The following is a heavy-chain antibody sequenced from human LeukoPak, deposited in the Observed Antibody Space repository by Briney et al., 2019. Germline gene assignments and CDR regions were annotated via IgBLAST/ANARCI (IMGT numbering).Heavy chain of an antibody. CDR1: GGSISNYY. CDR3: ARDRLQLQS. V-gene: IGHV4-59*01. D-gene: IGHD5-24*01. J-gene: IGHJ5*02. CDR2: IYYTGNT. Sequence: PSETLSLTCTVSGGSISNYYWNWIRQPPGKGLEGIGYIYYTGNTNYNPSLKSRVTISVDTSKNQFSLKLSSVTAADTAVYYCARDRLQLQSWGQGTLVTVSS.